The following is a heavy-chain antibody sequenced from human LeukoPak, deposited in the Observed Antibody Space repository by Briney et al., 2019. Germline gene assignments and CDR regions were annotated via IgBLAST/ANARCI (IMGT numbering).Heavy chain of an antibody. V-gene: IGHV4-34*01. D-gene: IGHD3-16*02. CDR2: INHSGST. CDR1: GGSISGYY. J-gene: IGHJ4*02. CDR3: ARGVGKITFGGVVGKYYFDY. Sequence: SETLSLTCTVSGGSISGYYWSWIRQPPGKGLEWIGEINHSGSTNYNPSLKGRVTISVDTSKNQFSLKLSSVTAADTAVYYCARGVGKITFGGVVGKYYFDYWGQGTLVTVSS.